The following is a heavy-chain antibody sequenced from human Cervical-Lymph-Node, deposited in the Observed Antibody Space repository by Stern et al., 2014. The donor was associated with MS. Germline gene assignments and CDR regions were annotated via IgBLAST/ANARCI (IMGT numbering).Heavy chain of an antibody. CDR1: GFTFSNYA. J-gene: IGHJ4*01. V-gene: IGHV3-23*04. CDR3: AKGSASLLDRSDY. D-gene: IGHD1-1*01. CDR2: ISSSAEST. Sequence: EVQLVESGGGLVQPGGSLRLSCAASGFTFSNYAMNWVLRAPGQGLEWVAAISSSAESTYYANSVKGRFHITRDKSKNPLYLQMNSLRCEDTAAYYCAKGSASLLDRSDYWGQGTLVTVSS.